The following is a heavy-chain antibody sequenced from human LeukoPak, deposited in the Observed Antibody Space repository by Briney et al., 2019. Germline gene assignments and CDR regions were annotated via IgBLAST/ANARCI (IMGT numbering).Heavy chain of an antibody. D-gene: IGHD6-13*01. V-gene: IGHV3-30-3*01. CDR3: ARVGVAAAGTGINYYFDY. CDR1: GFTFSSYA. Sequence: PGGSLRLSCAASGFTFSSYAMHWVRQAPGKGLEWVAVISYDVSNKYYADSVKGRFTISRDNSKNTLYLQMNSLRAEDTAVYYCARVGVAAAGTGINYYFDYWGQGTLVTVSS. J-gene: IGHJ4*02. CDR2: ISYDVSNK.